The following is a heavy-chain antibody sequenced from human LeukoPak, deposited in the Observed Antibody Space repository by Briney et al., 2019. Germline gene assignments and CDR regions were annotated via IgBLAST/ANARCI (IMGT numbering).Heavy chain of an antibody. CDR2: INHSGST. D-gene: IGHD3-10*01. V-gene: IGHV4-34*01. CDR1: GGSFSGYY. J-gene: IGHJ4*02. CDR3: AGGLRAMVRGVIHFDY. Sequence: SETLSLTCAVYGGSFSGYYWSWIRQPPGKGLEWIGEINHSGSTNYNPSLKSRVTISVDTSKNQFSLKLSSVTAADTAVYYCAGGLRAMVRGVIHFDYWGQGTLVTVSS.